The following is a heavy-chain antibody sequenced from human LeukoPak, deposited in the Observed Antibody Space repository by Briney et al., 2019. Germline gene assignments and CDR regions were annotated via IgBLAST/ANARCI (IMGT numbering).Heavy chain of an antibody. D-gene: IGHD5-18*01. J-gene: IGHJ4*02. V-gene: IGHV3-23*01. CDR2: ISGSGSTT. CDR3: TKRTRRYNYGPSDY. CDR1: EFSFSGYA. Sequence: GGSLRLSCAASEFSFSGYAMSWVRQAPGKGLEWVSTISGSGSTTWYADSVKGRFTISRDNSKSTLYLQMNSLRAEDTAVYYCTKRTRRYNYGPSDYWGQGTLVTVSS.